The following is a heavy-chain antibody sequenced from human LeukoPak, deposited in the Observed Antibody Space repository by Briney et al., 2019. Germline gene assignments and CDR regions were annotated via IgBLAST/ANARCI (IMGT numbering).Heavy chain of an antibody. CDR1: GFTVSGNY. J-gene: IGHJ3*02. CDR2: IYSGGST. CDR3: ARSIGAAERGAFDI. D-gene: IGHD6-13*01. V-gene: IGHV3-53*04. Sequence: GGSLRLSCAASGFTVSGNYMSWVRQAPGKGLEWVAVIYSGGSTYYADSVKGRFTISRHNSKNALYLQLNSLRAEDTAVYYCARSIGAAERGAFDIWGQGTMVTVSS.